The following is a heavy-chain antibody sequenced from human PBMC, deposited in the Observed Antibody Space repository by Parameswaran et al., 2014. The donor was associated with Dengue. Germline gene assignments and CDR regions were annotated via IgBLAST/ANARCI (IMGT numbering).Heavy chain of an antibody. D-gene: IGHD1-26*01. V-gene: IGHV2-70*01. CDR3: ARIGGGYGDYYFDY. J-gene: IGHJ4*02. Sequence: RWIRQPPGKALEWLALIDWDDDKYYSTSLKTRLTISKDTSKNQVVLTMTNMDPVDTATYYCARIGGGYGDYYFDYWGQGTLVTVSS. CDR2: IDWDDDK.